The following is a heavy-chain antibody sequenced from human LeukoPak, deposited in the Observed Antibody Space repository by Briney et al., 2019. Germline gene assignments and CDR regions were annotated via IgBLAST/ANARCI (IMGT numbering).Heavy chain of an antibody. CDR2: ISAAGRT. Sequence: GGSLRLACAAAGFTFSNYAMGWVRQAPGEGLEWVAAISAAGRTYYADSVDGRFTVSRDSSNYTLFLQMSSLRDGDTSVYYCAKDATQFSSSWYGDWGQGTLVTVSS. V-gene: IGHV3-23*01. D-gene: IGHD6-13*01. J-gene: IGHJ4*02. CDR1: GFTFSNYA. CDR3: AKDATQFSSSWYGD.